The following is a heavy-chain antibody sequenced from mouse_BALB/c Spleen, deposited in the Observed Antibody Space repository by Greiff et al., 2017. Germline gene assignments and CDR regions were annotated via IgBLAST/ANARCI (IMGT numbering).Heavy chain of an antibody. Sequence: EVKLMESGGGLVKPGGSLKLSCAASGFTFSSYAMSWVRQTPEKRLEWVASISSGGSTYYPDSVKGRFTISRDNARNILYLQMSSLRSEDTAMYYCARATAYYFDYWGQGTTLTVSS. CDR3: ARATAYYFDY. V-gene: IGHV5-6-5*01. D-gene: IGHD1-2*01. CDR1: GFTFSSYA. J-gene: IGHJ2*01. CDR2: ISSGGST.